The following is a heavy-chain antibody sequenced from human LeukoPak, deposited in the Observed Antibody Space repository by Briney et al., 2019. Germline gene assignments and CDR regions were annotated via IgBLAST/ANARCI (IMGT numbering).Heavy chain of an antibody. V-gene: IGHV4-4*02. CDR3: ARTTGGYYFDY. CDR2: IYHSWST. D-gene: IGHD2-8*02. CDR1: GGSLSSSNW. J-gene: IGHJ4*02. Sequence: SGTLSLTCAVSGGSLSSSNWWSWVRQPPGKGLEWSGEIYHSWSTNYNPSLQSRVTIPGAKSKNQFSLKLSSVTAANTAVDDAARTTGGYYFDYWGEGTLSPSPQ.